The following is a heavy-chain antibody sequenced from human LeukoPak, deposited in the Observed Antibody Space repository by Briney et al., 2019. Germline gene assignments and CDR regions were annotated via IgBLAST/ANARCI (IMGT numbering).Heavy chain of an antibody. CDR2: IGSSSSYT. CDR1: GFTFSGYY. J-gene: IGHJ4*02. CDR3: ARSAPRYDIVATISGAYYFDY. V-gene: IGHV3-11*03. Sequence: GGSLRLSCAASGFTFSGYYMSWIRQAPGKGLEWVSCIGSSSSYTNYADSVKGRFTISRDNTKNSLYLQMDGLRAEDTAVYYCARSAPRYDIVATISGAYYFDYWGQGTLVTVSS. D-gene: IGHD5-12*01.